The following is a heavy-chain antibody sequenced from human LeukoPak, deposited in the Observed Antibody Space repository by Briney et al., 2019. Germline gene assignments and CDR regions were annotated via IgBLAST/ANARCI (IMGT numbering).Heavy chain of an antibody. Sequence: SETLSLTCTVSGGSISSNSYFWVWIRQPPGKGLEWIGSIYYSGSTYYNPSLKSRVTISVDTPKNQFSLKLSSVTATDTAVYYCARDRLEYQLLVSDPQYYYYMDVWGKGTTVTVSS. D-gene: IGHD2-2*01. CDR1: GGSISSNSYF. V-gene: IGHV4-39*07. CDR3: ARDRLEYQLLVSDPQYYYYMDV. CDR2: IYYSGST. J-gene: IGHJ6*03.